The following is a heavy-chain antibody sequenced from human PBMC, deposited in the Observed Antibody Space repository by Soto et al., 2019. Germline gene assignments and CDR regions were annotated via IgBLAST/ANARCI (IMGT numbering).Heavy chain of an antibody. Sequence: TLSLTCTVSGGSISSGEYFWSWIRQPPGKGLEWIAYIYYSGSTYYNPALKSRVTMSVDTSKNQFSLKLSSVTAADTAVYYCARVLQLWLNAFDIWGQGTMVTVSS. V-gene: IGHV4-30-4*01. J-gene: IGHJ3*02. CDR1: GGSISSGEYF. CDR2: IYYSGST. CDR3: ARVLQLWLNAFDI. D-gene: IGHD5-18*01.